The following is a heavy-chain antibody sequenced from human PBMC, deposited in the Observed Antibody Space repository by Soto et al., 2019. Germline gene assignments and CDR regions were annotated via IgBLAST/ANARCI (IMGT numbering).Heavy chain of an antibody. CDR2: ISYDGSNK. Sequence: GGSLRLSCAASGFTFSSYGMHWVRQAPGKGLEWVAVISYDGSNKYYADSVKGRFTISRDNSKNTLYLQMNSLRAEDTAVYYCATTYRVAYFDYWGQGTLVTVSS. CDR3: ATTYRVAYFDY. CDR1: GFTFSSYG. J-gene: IGHJ4*02. D-gene: IGHD2-15*01. V-gene: IGHV3-30*03.